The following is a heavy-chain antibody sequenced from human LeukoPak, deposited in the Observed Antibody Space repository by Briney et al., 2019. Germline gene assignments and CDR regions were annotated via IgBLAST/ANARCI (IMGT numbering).Heavy chain of an antibody. CDR1: GFTFSSYA. J-gene: IGHJ4*02. CDR3: AKSDYYDSSGYYYGSDY. Sequence: GGSLRLSCAASGFTFSSYAMTWVRQAPGNGLEWVSGISGSGGSTYYADSVKGRFTISRDNSKNTRYVQMNSLRAEDTAVYYCAKSDYYDSSGYYYGSDYWGQGTLVTVSS. CDR2: ISGSGGST. D-gene: IGHD3-22*01. V-gene: IGHV3-23*01.